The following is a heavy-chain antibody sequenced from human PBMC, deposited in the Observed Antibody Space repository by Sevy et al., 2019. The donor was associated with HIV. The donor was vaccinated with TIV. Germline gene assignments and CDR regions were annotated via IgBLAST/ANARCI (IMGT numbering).Heavy chain of an antibody. V-gene: IGHV3-7*01. CDR2: IKQDGSDK. J-gene: IGHJ4*02. CDR3: ATLSSPMPNSGWYDFFDH. Sequence: GGSLRLSCAASGFTFSTYWMSWVRQAPGKGLEWVANIKQDGSDKNYMDSVKGRFTISRDNAKNSLYLQMSSLRAEDTAVYYCATLSSPMPNSGWYDFFDHWRQGTLVTVSS. D-gene: IGHD6-19*01. CDR1: GFTFSTYW.